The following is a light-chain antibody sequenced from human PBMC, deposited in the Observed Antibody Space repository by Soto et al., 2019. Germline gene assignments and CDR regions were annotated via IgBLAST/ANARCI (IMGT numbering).Light chain of an antibody. CDR2: DVT. CDR1: RNNVGGYNY. CDR3: CSYAGTYTWI. J-gene: IGLJ2*01. V-gene: IGLV2-11*01. Sequence: QSVLTQPRSVSGSPGKSVTISCTGARNNVGGYNYVSWYQHHPGKVPQLIIYDVTKRPSGVPDRFSGSKSGNTASLTISGLQVEDEADYYCCSYAGTYTWIFGGGTKLTVL.